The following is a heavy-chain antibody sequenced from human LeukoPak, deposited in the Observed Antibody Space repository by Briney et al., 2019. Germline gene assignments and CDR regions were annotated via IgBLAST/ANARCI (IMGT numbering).Heavy chain of an antibody. CDR2: IYSGGST. Sequence: GGSLRLSCAASGFTVSSNYMSWVRQAPGKGLEWVSVIYSGGSTYYADSVKGRFTISRDNSKNTLYLQMNNLRAEDTAVYYCASPSSGSFLFFSFDYWGQGTLVTVSS. CDR3: ASPSSGSFLFFSFDY. CDR1: GFTVSSNY. D-gene: IGHD3-10*01. J-gene: IGHJ4*02. V-gene: IGHV3-66*01.